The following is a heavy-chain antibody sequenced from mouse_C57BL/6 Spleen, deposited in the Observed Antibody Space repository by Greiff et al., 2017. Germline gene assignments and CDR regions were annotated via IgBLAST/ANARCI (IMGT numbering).Heavy chain of an antibody. CDR2: INYDGSST. Sequence: EVKLMESEGGLVQPGSSMKLSCTASGFTFSDYYMAWVRQVPEKGLEWVANINYDGSSTYYLDSLKSRFIISRDNAKNILYLQMSSLKSEDTATYYCARDRGTTVVRGFFDYWGQGTTLTVSS. V-gene: IGHV5-16*01. CDR1: GFTFSDYY. J-gene: IGHJ2*01. CDR3: ARDRGTTVVRGFFDY. D-gene: IGHD1-1*01.